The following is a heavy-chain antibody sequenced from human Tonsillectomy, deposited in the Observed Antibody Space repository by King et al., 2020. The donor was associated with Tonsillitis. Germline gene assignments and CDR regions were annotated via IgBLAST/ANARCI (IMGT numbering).Heavy chain of an antibody. CDR3: ARWPKTGVDYYYMDV. V-gene: IGHV3-74*01. J-gene: IGHJ6*03. Sequence: EGQRGEAGGGLVQPGGSVRLSCAASGFSFSNYWRHWVRQAPGKGLVWVSRIKGDGSRTTYADSVEGRFTISRDNAKNTLYLQMHSLRVEDTAVYYCARWPKTGVDYYYMDVWGKGTTVTVSS. CDR1: GFSFSNYW. CDR2: IKGDGSRT. D-gene: IGHD7-27*01.